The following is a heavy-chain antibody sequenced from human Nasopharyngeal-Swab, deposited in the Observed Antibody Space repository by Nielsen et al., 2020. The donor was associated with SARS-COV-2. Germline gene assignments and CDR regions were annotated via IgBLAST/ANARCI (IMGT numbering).Heavy chain of an antibody. CDR3: ARDRGYSSGWLPGSHDY. Sequence: ASVKVSCKASGYTFTSYGISWVRQAPGQGLEWMGWISAYNGNTNYAQKLQGRVTMTTDTSTSTAYMELRSLRSDDTAVYYCARDRGYSSGWLPGSHDYWGQGTLVTVSS. CDR1: GYTFTSYG. D-gene: IGHD6-19*01. CDR2: ISAYNGNT. J-gene: IGHJ4*02. V-gene: IGHV1-18*01.